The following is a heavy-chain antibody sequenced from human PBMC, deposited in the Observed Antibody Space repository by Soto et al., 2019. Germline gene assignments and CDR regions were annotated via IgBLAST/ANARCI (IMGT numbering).Heavy chain of an antibody. D-gene: IGHD3-10*01. J-gene: IGHJ4*02. Sequence: QVQLQESGPGLVKPSESLSLTCTVSGCSVATGSYYWTWIRQPPGKGLEWIGYIYYSGSTNYKSSLKSRVTISVDRSKNQFSLKLNSVTAADTAMYYCARDGYGSGSYGYYFDSWGQGTPVTVSS. CDR3: ARDGYGSGSYGYYFDS. CDR1: GCSVATGSYY. V-gene: IGHV4-61*01. CDR2: IYYSGST.